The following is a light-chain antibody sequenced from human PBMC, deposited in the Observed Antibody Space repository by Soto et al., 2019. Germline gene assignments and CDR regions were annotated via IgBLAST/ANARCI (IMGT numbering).Light chain of an antibody. CDR2: GAS. CDR1: QSISGP. V-gene: IGKV3-15*01. CDR3: QHYNSYSEA. Sequence: EIVITQSPATLSVSPGGRATLSCRASQSISGPLAWYQQKPGQAPRPLIYGASTRATSFPARFSGSGSGTEFTLTISSLKPDDFETYYCQHYNSYSEAFGQGTKVDIK. J-gene: IGKJ1*01.